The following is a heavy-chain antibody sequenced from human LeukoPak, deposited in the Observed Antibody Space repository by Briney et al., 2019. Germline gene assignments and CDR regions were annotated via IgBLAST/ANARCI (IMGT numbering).Heavy chain of an antibody. CDR1: GYTFTSYG. CDR2: ISAYNGNT. J-gene: IGHJ6*03. D-gene: IGHD4-17*01. V-gene: IGHV1-18*01. Sequence: GASVKVSCKASGYTFTSYGISWVRQAPGQGLEWMGWISAYNGNTNYAQKLQGRVTMTTGTSTSTAYMELRSLRSDDTAVYYCARDQTVTTSYYYYYMDVWGKGTTVTVSS. CDR3: ARDQTVTTSYYYYYMDV.